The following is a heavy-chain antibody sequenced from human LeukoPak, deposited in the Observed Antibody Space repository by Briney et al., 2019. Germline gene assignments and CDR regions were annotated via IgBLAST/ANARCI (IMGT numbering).Heavy chain of an antibody. CDR3: ARDTGRGFGDFDY. CDR2: IIPIFGTA. V-gene: IGHV1-69*13. CDR1: GGTFSSYA. D-gene: IGHD3-10*01. J-gene: IGHJ4*02. Sequence: GASVKVSCKASGGTFSSYAISWVRQAPGQGLEWMGGIIPIFGTANYAQKFQGRVTITADESTSTAYMELSSLRSEDTAVYYCARDTGRGFGDFDYWGQGTLVTVSS.